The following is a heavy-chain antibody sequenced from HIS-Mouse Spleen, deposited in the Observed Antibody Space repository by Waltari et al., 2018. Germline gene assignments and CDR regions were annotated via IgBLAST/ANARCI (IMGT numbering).Heavy chain of an antibody. J-gene: IGHJ4*02. CDR3: ARDRAIAAAGTEY. CDR1: GFTVSSNY. Sequence: EVQLVESGGGLVQPGGSLRLSCAASGFTVSSNYMSWVRQAPGKGLEWVSVIYSGGSTYYADSVKGRFTISRDNSKNTLYLQMNSLRAEDTAVYYCARDRAIAAAGTEYWGQGTLVTVSS. CDR2: IYSGGST. D-gene: IGHD6-13*01. V-gene: IGHV3-66*01.